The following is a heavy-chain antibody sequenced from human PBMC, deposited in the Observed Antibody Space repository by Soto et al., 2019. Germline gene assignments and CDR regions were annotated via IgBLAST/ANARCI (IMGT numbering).Heavy chain of an antibody. J-gene: IGHJ6*02. CDR1: GGSISSGGYS. V-gene: IGHV4-30-2*01. CDR3: ARGPDDDSGSDYYYGMDV. CDR2: IYHSGST. Sequence: SETLSLTCTVSGGSISSGGYSWSWIRQPPGKGLEWIGYIYHSGSTYYNPSLKSRVTISVDRSKNQFSLKLSSVTAADTAVYYCARGPDDDSGSDYYYGMDVWGQGTTVT. D-gene: IGHD3-10*01.